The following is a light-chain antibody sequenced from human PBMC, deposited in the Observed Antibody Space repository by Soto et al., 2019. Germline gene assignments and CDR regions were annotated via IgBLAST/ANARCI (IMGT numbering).Light chain of an antibody. Sequence: SYELTQPPSVLVSPGQTARITCSGDALTKQYAYWYQQKPGHAPVLVIYKDSERPSGIPERFSGSSSGTTVTLTISGVQAEDEAAYYCQSADISGPYVFGIGTQLTVL. CDR2: KDS. J-gene: IGLJ1*01. CDR1: ALTKQY. V-gene: IGLV3-25*03. CDR3: QSADISGPYV.